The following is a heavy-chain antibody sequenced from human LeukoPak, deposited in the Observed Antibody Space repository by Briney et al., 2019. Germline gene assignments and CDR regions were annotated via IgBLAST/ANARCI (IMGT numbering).Heavy chain of an antibody. CDR3: ARSPYCSSTSCFNWFDP. D-gene: IGHD2-2*01. CDR1: GYTFTGYY. Sequence: GASVKVSCRASGYTFTGYYMHWVRQAPGQGLEWMGWINPNSGGTNYAQKFQGRVTMTRDTSISTAYMELSRLRSDDTAVYYCARSPYCSSTSCFNWFDPWGQGTLVTVSS. J-gene: IGHJ5*02. CDR2: INPNSGGT. V-gene: IGHV1-2*02.